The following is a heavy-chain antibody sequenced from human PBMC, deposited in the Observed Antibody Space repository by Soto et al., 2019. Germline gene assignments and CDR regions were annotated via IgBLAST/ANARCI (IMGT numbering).Heavy chain of an antibody. J-gene: IGHJ4*02. CDR2: INSDGSST. V-gene: IGHV3-74*01. D-gene: IGHD3-22*01. CDR1: GFTFSSYW. CDR3: ARASDDYYDSSGIDY. Sequence: GGSLRLSCAASGFTFSSYWMHWVRQAPGKGLVWVSRINSDGSSTSYADSVKGRFTISRDNAKNTLYLQMNSLRAEDTAVYYCARASDDYYDSSGIDYWGQGTLVTVSS.